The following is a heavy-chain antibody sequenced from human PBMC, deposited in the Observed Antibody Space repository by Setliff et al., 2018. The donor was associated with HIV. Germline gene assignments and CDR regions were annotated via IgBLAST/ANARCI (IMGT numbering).Heavy chain of an antibody. CDR1: GGSFSGYY. CDR3: ARFPTVVTAPGF. D-gene: IGHD2-21*02. V-gene: IGHV4-34*01. Sequence: SETLSLTCAVYGGSFSGYYWSWIRQPPGKGLEWIGEINHSGSTNYNPSLKSRVTISVDTSKNQFSLKLTSVTAADTAVYFCARFPTVVTAPGFWGRGTLVTVSS. CDR2: INHSGST. J-gene: IGHJ4*02.